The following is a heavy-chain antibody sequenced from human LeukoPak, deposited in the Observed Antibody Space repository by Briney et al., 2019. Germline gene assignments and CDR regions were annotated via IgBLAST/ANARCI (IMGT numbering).Heavy chain of an antibody. CDR2: ISSSSSTI. Sequence: GGSLRLSCAASGFTFSNAWMSWVRQAPGKGLEWASYISSSSSTIYYADSVKGRFTISRDNAKNSLYLQMNSLRAEDTAVYYCARGNYDADAFDIWGQGTMVTVSS. V-gene: IGHV3-48*01. D-gene: IGHD3-16*01. J-gene: IGHJ3*02. CDR1: GFTFSNAW. CDR3: ARGNYDADAFDI.